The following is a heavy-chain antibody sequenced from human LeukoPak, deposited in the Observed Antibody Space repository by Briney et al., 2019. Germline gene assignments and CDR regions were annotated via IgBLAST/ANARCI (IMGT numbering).Heavy chain of an antibody. J-gene: IGHJ4*02. CDR2: IYHSGST. Sequence: SQTLSLTCAVSGGSISSGGYSWSWIRQPPGQGLEWIGYIYHSGSTYYNPSLKSRVTISVDRSKNQFSLKLSSVTAADTAVYYCARGTYTAMAFDYWGQGTLVTVSS. CDR3: ARGTYTAMAFDY. V-gene: IGHV4-30-2*01. D-gene: IGHD5-18*01. CDR1: GGSISSGGYS.